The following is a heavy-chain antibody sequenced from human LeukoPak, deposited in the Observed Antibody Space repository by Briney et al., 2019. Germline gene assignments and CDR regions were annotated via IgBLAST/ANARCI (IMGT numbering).Heavy chain of an antibody. CDR3: ARGSSGWYSIDY. J-gene: IGHJ4*02. Sequence: SETLSLTCTVSSGSINNYYWSWIRQPAGKGLEWIGRIYSSGTTNYNPSLNSRVTMSVDTSKNQFFLKLSSVTAADTAVYYCARGSSGWYSIDYWGQGTLVTVSS. D-gene: IGHD6-19*01. V-gene: IGHV4-4*07. CDR1: SGSINNYY. CDR2: IYSSGTT.